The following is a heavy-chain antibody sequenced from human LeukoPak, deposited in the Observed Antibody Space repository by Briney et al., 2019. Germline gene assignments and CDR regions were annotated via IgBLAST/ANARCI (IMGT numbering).Heavy chain of an antibody. CDR3: ARGCSSSSPRSDYYYYMDV. J-gene: IGHJ6*03. CDR2: IYYSGST. V-gene: IGHV4-39*07. D-gene: IGHD6-6*01. Sequence: EPSETLSLTCTVSGGSISSSSYYWGWIRQPPGKGLEWIGSIYYSGSTYYNPSLKSRVTISVDTSKNQFSLKLSSVTAADTAVYYCARGCSSSSPRSDYYYYMDVWGKGTTVTVSS. CDR1: GGSISSSSYY.